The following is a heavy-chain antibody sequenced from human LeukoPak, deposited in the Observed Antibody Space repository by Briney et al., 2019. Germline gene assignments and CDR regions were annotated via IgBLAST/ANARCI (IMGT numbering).Heavy chain of an antibody. CDR3: ARGRFNYDSSGYSSFYH. D-gene: IGHD3-22*01. CDR2: ISGDSKYI. J-gene: IGHJ4*02. V-gene: IGHV3-21*01. CDR1: GFTFSRYT. Sequence: GGSLRLSCAGSGFTFSRYTFNWVRQAPGRGLEWVSAISGDSKYIYYTDSVKGRFTISRDNAKNSLYLQMNSLRAEDTAVYYCARGRFNYDSSGYSSFYHWGQGTLVTVSS.